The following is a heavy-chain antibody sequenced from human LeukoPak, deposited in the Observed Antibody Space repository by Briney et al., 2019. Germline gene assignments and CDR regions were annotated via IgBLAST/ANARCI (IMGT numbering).Heavy chain of an antibody. V-gene: IGHV4-4*07. Sequence: SETLSLTCSVSGGSITGYYWTWIRLPAGKGLEWIGRIYSSGDTNYNASLKSRVTMSVDTSKNQFSLKLSSVTAADTAVYYCAREGDTRPIPQNAFDIWGQGTMVTVSS. D-gene: IGHD3-22*01. CDR2: IYSSGDT. J-gene: IGHJ3*02. CDR1: GGSITGYY. CDR3: AREGDTRPIPQNAFDI.